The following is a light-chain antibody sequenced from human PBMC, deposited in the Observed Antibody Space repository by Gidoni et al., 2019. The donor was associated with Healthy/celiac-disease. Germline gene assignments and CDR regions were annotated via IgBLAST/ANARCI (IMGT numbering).Light chain of an antibody. J-gene: IGKJ1*01. CDR2: AAS. Sequence: DIQLTQSTSSLSASVGDRVTITCRASQSISSYLNWYQHKPGKAPKLLIYAASSLQSGVPSRFSGRGSGTDFTLTISSLQPEDFATYYCQQSYSTPQTFXQXTKVEIK. CDR1: QSISSY. CDR3: QQSYSTPQT. V-gene: IGKV1-39*01.